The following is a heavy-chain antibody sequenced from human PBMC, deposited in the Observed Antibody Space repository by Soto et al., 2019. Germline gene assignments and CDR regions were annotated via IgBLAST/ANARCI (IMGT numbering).Heavy chain of an antibody. CDR1: GYIFTGFY. J-gene: IGHJ6*02. CDR3: ARLKGLFDSRDHIWEAHYNYGLDV. V-gene: IGHV1-2*02. D-gene: IGHD3-22*01. CDR2: IKPDSGGT. Sequence: QAQLAQSGTEVKKPGASVKVSCKASGYIFTGFYIHWVRQAPGQGLEWMGGIKPDSGGTDYAEKFQGRVTMTRDTSINTAYMELSRLRHDDTAVYYCARLKGLFDSRDHIWEAHYNYGLDVWGQGTTVTVSS.